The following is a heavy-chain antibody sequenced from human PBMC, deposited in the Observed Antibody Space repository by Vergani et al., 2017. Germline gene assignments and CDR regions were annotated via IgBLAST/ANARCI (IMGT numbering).Heavy chain of an antibody. CDR3: AKVVYSSGWYQMDY. J-gene: IGHJ4*02. Sequence: QVQLVESGGGVVQPGRSLRLSCAASGFTFSSYGMHWVRPAPGKGLEWVAVIWYDGSNKYYADSVKGRFTISRDNSKNTLYLQMNSLRAEDTAVYYCAKVVYSSGWYQMDYWGQGTLVTVSS. D-gene: IGHD6-19*01. CDR1: GFTFSSYG. CDR2: IWYDGSNK. V-gene: IGHV3-33*06.